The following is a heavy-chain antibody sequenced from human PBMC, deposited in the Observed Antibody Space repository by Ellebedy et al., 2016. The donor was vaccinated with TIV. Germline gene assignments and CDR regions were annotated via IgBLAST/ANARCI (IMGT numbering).Heavy chain of an antibody. CDR2: IDIGGSDT. V-gene: IGHV5-51*01. D-gene: IGHD3-16*01. J-gene: IGHJ4*02. Sequence: GESLKISCKVSGYGSSTYWIAWVRQMPGKGPEWMGVIDIGGSDTSGSDIRYIPSFQGQVTISADKSITTAYLQWSGLKASDSAMYFCAGQRGGGHYYFDSWGQGTLVTVSS. CDR3: AGQRGGGHYYFDS. CDR1: GYGSSTYW.